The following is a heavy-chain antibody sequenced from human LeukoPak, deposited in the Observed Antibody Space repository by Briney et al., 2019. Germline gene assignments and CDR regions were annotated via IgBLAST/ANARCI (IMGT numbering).Heavy chain of an antibody. V-gene: IGHV3-30*02. Sequence: GGSLRLSCAASGFTFSSYGMHWVRQAPGKGLEWVAFIRYDGSNKYYADSVKGRFTISRDNSKNTLYLQMNSLRAEDTAVYYCAKDPSSGWPYYFDYWGQGTLVTVSS. J-gene: IGHJ4*02. CDR1: GFTFSSYG. CDR2: IRYDGSNK. D-gene: IGHD6-19*01. CDR3: AKDPSSGWPYYFDY.